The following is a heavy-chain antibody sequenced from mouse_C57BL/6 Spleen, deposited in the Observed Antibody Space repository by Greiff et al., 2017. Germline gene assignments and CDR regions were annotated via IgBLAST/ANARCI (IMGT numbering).Heavy chain of an antibody. CDR1: GYSITSGYY. CDR3: ASFYGNYKAWFAY. J-gene: IGHJ3*01. Sequence: EVKLVESGPGLVKPSQSLSLTCSVTGYSITSGYYWNWIRQFPGNKLEWMGYISYDGSNNYNPSLKNRISITRDTSKNQFFLKLHSVTTEDTATYYCASFYGNYKAWFAYWGQGTLVTVSA. CDR2: ISYDGSN. V-gene: IGHV3-6*01. D-gene: IGHD2-1*01.